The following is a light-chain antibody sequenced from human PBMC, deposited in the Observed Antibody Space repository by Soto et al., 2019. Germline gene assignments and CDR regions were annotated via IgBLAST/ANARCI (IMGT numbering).Light chain of an antibody. J-gene: IGKJ3*01. Sequence: DIVMTQSPDSLAVSLGERATINCKSSLSVLYSSNNKNYLAWYQQKPGQPPKLPIYWASTRESGIPDRFSVRGSWTDSTPAISSLQADDVAVYYCQQYYTTPLFTFGPGTKVDIK. CDR3: QQYYTTPLFT. V-gene: IGKV4-1*01. CDR1: LSVLYSSNNKNY. CDR2: WAS.